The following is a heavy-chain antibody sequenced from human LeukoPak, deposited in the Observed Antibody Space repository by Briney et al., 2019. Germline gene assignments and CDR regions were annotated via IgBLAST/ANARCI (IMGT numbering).Heavy chain of an antibody. CDR2: IKQDGSEK. D-gene: IGHD3-22*01. J-gene: IGHJ5*02. CDR3: ARVAYDSSGYNWFDP. Sequence: GGSLRLSCAASGFTFSSYWMSWVRQAPGKGLGWVANIKQDGSEKYYVDSVKGRFTISRDNAKNSLYLQMNSLRAEDTAVYYCARVAYDSSGYNWFDPWGQGTLVTVSS. V-gene: IGHV3-7*01. CDR1: GFTFSSYW.